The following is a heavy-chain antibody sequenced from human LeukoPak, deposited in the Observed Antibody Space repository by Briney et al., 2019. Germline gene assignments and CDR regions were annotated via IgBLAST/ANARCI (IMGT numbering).Heavy chain of an antibody. Sequence: KASETLSLTCSVSGASINSSYRSWIRQPPGKGLEWIGNIYYSGSTNYNPSLESRVTMSLDTSKNHFSLKLTSVTAADTALYYCARDGYGSGSHGWFDPWGQGALVTVSS. CDR1: GASINSSY. CDR3: ARDGYGSGSHGWFDP. V-gene: IGHV4-59*01. CDR2: IYYSGST. J-gene: IGHJ5*02. D-gene: IGHD3-10*01.